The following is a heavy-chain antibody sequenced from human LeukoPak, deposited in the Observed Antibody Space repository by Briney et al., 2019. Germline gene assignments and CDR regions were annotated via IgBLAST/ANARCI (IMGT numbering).Heavy chain of an antibody. Sequence: PGGSLRLSCETSGFTLKNYWMSWLRRAPGKGLEWVSRSKYDGGTAMYAESVKGRFTISRDNARGTLYLQMNSLRVDDTAVYYCAKSDWFDPCGRGILVTVSS. V-gene: IGHV3-74*03. CDR2: SKYDGGTA. CDR3: AKSDWFDP. CDR1: GFTLKNYW. J-gene: IGHJ5*02.